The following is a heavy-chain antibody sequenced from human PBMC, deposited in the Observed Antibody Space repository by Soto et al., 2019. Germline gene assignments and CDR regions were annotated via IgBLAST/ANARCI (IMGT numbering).Heavy chain of an antibody. CDR3: ARGQGTRKWNLFYYYYGMDV. Sequence: LXLTFAFYGGSFSGYYWSWIRQPPGKGLEWIGEINHSGSTNYNPSLKSRVTISVDTSKNQFSLKLSSVTAADTAVYYCARGQGTRKWNLFYYYYGMDVWGQGTTVTVSS. V-gene: IGHV4-34*01. CDR1: GGSFSGYY. CDR2: INHSGST. D-gene: IGHD1-20*01. J-gene: IGHJ6*02.